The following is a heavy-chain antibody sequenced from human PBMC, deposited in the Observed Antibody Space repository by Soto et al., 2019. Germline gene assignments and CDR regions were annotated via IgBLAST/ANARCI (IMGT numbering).Heavy chain of an antibody. J-gene: IGHJ4*02. CDR2: ISSDGNSR. Sequence: EVQLVESGGGLVKPGGSLRLSCVASGFTFSSYTMNWVRQAPGKGLEWVLSISSDGNSRYYADSVKGRFTISRDSPSKSIDLQSDSPRDRDTAVYYFSKSEIVSAGSGPFDYWGQGTLVTVSS. V-gene: IGHV3-21*01. CDR1: GFTFSSYT. D-gene: IGHD3-10*01. CDR3: SKSEIVSAGSGPFDY.